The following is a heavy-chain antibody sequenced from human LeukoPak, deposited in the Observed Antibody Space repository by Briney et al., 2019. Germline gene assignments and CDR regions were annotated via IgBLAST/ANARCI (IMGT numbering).Heavy chain of an antibody. J-gene: IGHJ2*01. Sequence: GGSLRLSCAASGFTFSHFAMHWLRQAPGKGLEWVTVISYDGNDKYYADSVKGRFSISRDDSRNRAYLQMSSLRPEDTAVYYCARPNDYGDYRYLDLWGRGTLVTVFS. CDR2: ISYDGNDK. CDR1: GFTFSHFA. CDR3: ARPNDYGDYRYLDL. V-gene: IGHV3-30*15. D-gene: IGHD4-17*01.